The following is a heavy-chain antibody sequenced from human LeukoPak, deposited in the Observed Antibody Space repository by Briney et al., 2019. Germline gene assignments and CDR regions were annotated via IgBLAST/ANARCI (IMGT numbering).Heavy chain of an antibody. CDR3: AKANVVAAMADWFDP. Sequence: GGSLRLSCAASGFTFSSYSMNWVRQAPGKGLEWVSSISSSSSYIYYADSVKGRFTISRDNAKNSLHLQMNSLRAEDTAVYYCAKANVVAAMADWFDPWGQGTLVTVSS. V-gene: IGHV3-21*04. CDR2: ISSSSSYI. CDR1: GFTFSSYS. D-gene: IGHD2-15*01. J-gene: IGHJ5*02.